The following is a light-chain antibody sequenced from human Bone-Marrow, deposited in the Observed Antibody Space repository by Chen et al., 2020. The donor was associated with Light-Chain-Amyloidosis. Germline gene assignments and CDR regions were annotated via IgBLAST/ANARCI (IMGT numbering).Light chain of an antibody. V-gene: IGLV3-25*03. CDR3: QSADSSGTYEVI. CDR2: RDT. CDR1: DLPTKY. J-gene: IGLJ2*01. Sequence: SSELTQPPSVSVSPGQTDRITCSGDDLPTKYAYWYQQKPGQAPVLVIHRDTERPSGISERFSGSSSGTTATLTISGVQAEDEADYHCQSADSSGTYEVIFGGGTKLTVL.